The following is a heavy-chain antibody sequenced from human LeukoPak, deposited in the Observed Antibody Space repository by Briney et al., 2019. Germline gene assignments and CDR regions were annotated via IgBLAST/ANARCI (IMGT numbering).Heavy chain of an antibody. CDR2: INWNGGST. J-gene: IGHJ4*02. V-gene: IGHV3-20*04. CDR3: AKTTYASNSSGWYNHFDY. CDR1: GFTFDDYG. D-gene: IGHD6-19*01. Sequence: GSLRLSCAASGFTFDDYGMSWVRQGPGKGLEWVSGINWNGGSTGYADSVKGRFTISRDNSKNTLYLQLNSLRAEDTTVYYCAKTTYASNSSGWYNHFDYWGQGTLVTVSS.